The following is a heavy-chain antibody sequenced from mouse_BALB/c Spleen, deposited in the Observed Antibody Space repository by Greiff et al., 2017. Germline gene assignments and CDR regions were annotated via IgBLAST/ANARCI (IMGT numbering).Heavy chain of an antibody. CDR1: GYTFSSYW. V-gene: IGHV1-9*01. D-gene: IGHD1-2*01. CDR2: ILPGSGST. J-gene: IGHJ3*01. CDR3: ARGGYGYSWFAY. Sequence: VQLVESGAELVRPGASVKISCKATGYTFSSYWIEWVKQRPGHGLEWIGEILPGSGSTNYNEKFKGKATFTADTSSNTAYMQLSSLTSEDSAVYYCARGGYGYSWFAYWGQGTLVTVSA.